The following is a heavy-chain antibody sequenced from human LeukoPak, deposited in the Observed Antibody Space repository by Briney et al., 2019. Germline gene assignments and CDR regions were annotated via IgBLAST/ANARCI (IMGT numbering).Heavy chain of an antibody. V-gene: IGHV1-46*01. D-gene: IGHD2-15*01. Sequence: ASVEVSCKASGYTFITYYMHWVRQAPGQGLEWMGIVNPSGDSTSYAQKFQGRVTMTRDTSTSTVYMELSSLRSEDTAVYYCARGVRSDCYSCFDYWGQGTLVTVSS. CDR2: VNPSGDST. CDR3: ARGVRSDCYSCFDY. CDR1: GYTFITYY. J-gene: IGHJ4*02.